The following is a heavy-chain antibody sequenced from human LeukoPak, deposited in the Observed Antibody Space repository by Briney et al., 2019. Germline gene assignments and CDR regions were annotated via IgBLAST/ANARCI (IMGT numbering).Heavy chain of an antibody. Sequence: SETLSLTCAVYGGSFSGYYWSWIRQPPGKGLEWIGEINHSGGTNYNPSLKSRVTISVDTSKNQFSLKLSSVTAADTAVYYCARSRRTKSVDYWGQGTLVTVSS. CDR3: ARSRRTKSVDY. CDR2: INHSGGT. J-gene: IGHJ4*02. V-gene: IGHV4-34*01. D-gene: IGHD3-3*01. CDR1: GGSFSGYY.